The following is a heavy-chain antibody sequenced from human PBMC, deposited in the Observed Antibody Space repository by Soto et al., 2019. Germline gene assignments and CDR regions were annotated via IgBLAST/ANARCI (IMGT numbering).Heavy chain of an antibody. Sequence: PGESLKISCKGSGYSFTSYWIGWVRQMPGKSLEWIGIIYPGDSDTRYSPSFQGQVTISADKSISTAYLQWSSLKASDTAMYYCPRRESGGKGAELGDAYGGQGTLVTVSS. D-gene: IGHD2-21*01. CDR1: GYSFTSYW. J-gene: IGHJ4*02. CDR2: IYPGDSDT. CDR3: PRRESGGKGAELGDAY. V-gene: IGHV5-51*01.